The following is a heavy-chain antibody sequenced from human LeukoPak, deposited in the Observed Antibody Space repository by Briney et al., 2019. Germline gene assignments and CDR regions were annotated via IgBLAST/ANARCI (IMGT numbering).Heavy chain of an antibody. V-gene: IGHV3-23*01. D-gene: IGHD3-3*01. Sequence: GGSLRLSCAASGFTFTSYAMSWVRQAPGKGLEWVSANSDSGGSTYYADSVKGRFTISRDNSKNTLYLQMNSLRAEDTAVYYCAKEGRFLEWSDAFDYWGQGTLVTVSS. J-gene: IGHJ4*02. CDR3: AKEGRFLEWSDAFDY. CDR1: GFTFTSYA. CDR2: NSDSGGST.